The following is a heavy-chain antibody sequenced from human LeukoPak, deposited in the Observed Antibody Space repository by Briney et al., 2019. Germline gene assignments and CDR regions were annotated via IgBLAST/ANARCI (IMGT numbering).Heavy chain of an antibody. J-gene: IGHJ4*02. CDR3: ARDVGSGPLRYFDWLLSDY. CDR2: ISAYNGNT. Sequence: GASVKVSCKASGYTFTSYGISWVRQAPGQGLEWMGWISAYNGNTNYAQKLQGRVTMTTDTSTSTAYMELRSLRSDDTAVYYCARDVGSGPLRYFDWLLSDYWGQGTLVTVSS. CDR1: GYTFTSYG. V-gene: IGHV1-18*01. D-gene: IGHD3-9*01.